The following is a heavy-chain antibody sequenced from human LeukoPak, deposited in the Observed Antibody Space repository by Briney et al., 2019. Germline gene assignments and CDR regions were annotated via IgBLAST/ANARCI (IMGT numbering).Heavy chain of an antibody. CDR1: GGSISSYY. J-gene: IGHJ4*02. CDR2: IYYSGST. Sequence: PSETLSLTCTVSGGSISSYYWSWIRQPPGKGLEWIGYIYYSGSTNYNPSLKSRVTISVDTSKNQFSLKLSSVTAADTAVYYCVRHYGYGGHFDYWGQGTLVTVSS. D-gene: IGHD5-18*01. CDR3: VRHYGYGGHFDY. V-gene: IGHV4-59*08.